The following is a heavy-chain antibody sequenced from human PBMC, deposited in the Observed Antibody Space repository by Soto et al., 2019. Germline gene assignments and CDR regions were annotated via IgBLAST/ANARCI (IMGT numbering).Heavy chain of an antibody. CDR3: ARTVLVPAAINWFDP. CDR2: IYHSGST. D-gene: IGHD2-2*02. V-gene: IGHV4-30-2*01. Sequence: SETLSLTCAVSGGSINSGGYSWSWIRQPPGKGLEWIGYIYHSGSTYYNPSLKSRVTISVDRSKNQFSLKLSSVTAADTAVYYCARTVLVPAAINWFDPWGQGTLVTVS. CDR1: GGSINSGGYS. J-gene: IGHJ5*02.